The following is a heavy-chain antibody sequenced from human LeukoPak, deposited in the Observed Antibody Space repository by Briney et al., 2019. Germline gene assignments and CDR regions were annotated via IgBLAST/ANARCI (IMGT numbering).Heavy chain of an antibody. J-gene: IGHJ6*03. CDR1: GHSIINSFY. V-gene: IGHV4-38-2*02. CDR2: IYHTGST. CDR3: ARVPRSYYYYYYMDV. Sequence: SETLSLTCTVSGHSIINSFYWGWIRQPPGKGLEWIGSIYHTGSTYYNPSLKSRVTISVDTSKNQFSLKLSSVTAADTAVYYCARVPRSYYYYYYMDVWGKGTTVTVSS.